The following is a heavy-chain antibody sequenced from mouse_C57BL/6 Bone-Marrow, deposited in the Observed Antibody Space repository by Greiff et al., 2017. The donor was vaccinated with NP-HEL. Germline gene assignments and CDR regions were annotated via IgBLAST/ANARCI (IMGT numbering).Heavy chain of an antibody. V-gene: IGHV1-82*01. D-gene: IGHD2-4*01. CDR3: ARWGDYDAFAY. CDR1: GYAFSSSW. Sequence: VQVVESGPELVKPGASVKISCKASGYAFSSSWMNWVKQRPGKGLEWIGRIYPGDGDTNYNGKFKGKATLTADKSSSTAYMQLSSLTSEDSAVYFCARWGDYDAFAYWGQGTLVTVSA. J-gene: IGHJ3*01. CDR2: IYPGDGDT.